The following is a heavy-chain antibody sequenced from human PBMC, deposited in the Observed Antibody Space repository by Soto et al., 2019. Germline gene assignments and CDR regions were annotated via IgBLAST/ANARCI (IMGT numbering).Heavy chain of an antibody. Sequence: QVQLVESGGGVVQPGRSLRLSCAASGFTFSSYGMHWVRQAPGKGLEWVAVIWYDGSNKYYADSVKGRFTISRDNSKNTLYLHMNSLRAEDTAVYYCARDHYYGSGSYRYNWFDPWGQGTLVTVSS. CDR2: IWYDGSNK. CDR1: GFTFSSYG. V-gene: IGHV3-33*01. D-gene: IGHD3-10*01. J-gene: IGHJ5*02. CDR3: ARDHYYGSGSYRYNWFDP.